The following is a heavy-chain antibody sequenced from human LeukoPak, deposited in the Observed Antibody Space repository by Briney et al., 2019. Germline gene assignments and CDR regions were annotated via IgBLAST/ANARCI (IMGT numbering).Heavy chain of an antibody. CDR2: IRYDGSNQ. D-gene: IGHD1-1*01. J-gene: IGHJ4*02. CDR3: AKDGTYTLDGSYFDY. V-gene: IGHV3-30*02. CDR1: GFTFSSFV. Sequence: GGSLRLSCAASGFTFSSFVMHWVRQAPGKGLEWVAFIRYDGSNQYYADSVKGRFTISRDNSKNTLYLQMNSLRAEDTAVYYCAKDGTYTLDGSYFDYWGQGTLVTVSS.